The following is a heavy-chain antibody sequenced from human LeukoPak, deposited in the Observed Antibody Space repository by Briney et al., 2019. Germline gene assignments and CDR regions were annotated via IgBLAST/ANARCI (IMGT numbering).Heavy chain of an antibody. CDR3: ARDPIVGDTGGGDY. CDR2: INGDGSIE. Sequence: HPGGSLRLSCAASGFTFSSYWMTWVRHAPGEGLEWVSNINGDGSIENYVDSVRGRFTIFRDNAKDSLYLQMNSLRVEDTAVYYCARDPIVGDTGGGDYWGQGTLVTVSS. D-gene: IGHD1-26*01. J-gene: IGHJ4*02. CDR1: GFTFSSYW. V-gene: IGHV3-7*01.